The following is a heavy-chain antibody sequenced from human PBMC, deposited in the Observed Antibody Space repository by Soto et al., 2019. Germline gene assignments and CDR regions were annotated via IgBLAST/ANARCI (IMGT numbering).Heavy chain of an antibody. D-gene: IGHD2-15*01. V-gene: IGHV1-2*02. Sequence: QVQLVQSGAEVKKPGASVKVSCKASGYTFTGYYMHWVRQAPGQGLEWMGRINPNSGGTNYAQKFQGRVTVTRDTSISTAYMELRRLRSDDTAVYYCATLHIRDCSGGSCPDYWGQGTLVTVSS. CDR1: GYTFTGYY. CDR2: INPNSGGT. CDR3: ATLHIRDCSGGSCPDY. J-gene: IGHJ4*02.